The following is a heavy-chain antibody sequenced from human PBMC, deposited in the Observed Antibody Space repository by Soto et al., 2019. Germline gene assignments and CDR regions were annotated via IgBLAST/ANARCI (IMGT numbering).Heavy chain of an antibody. V-gene: IGHV4-34*01. CDR3: ARGQLLYFYYYYYGMDV. CDR1: GGSFSGYY. CDR2: INHSGST. D-gene: IGHD2-2*02. J-gene: IGHJ6*02. Sequence: SETLSLTCAVYGGSFSGYYWSWIRQPPGKGLEWIGEINHSGSTNYNPSLKSRVTISVDTSKNQFSLKLSSVTAADTAVYYCARGQLLYFYYYYYGMDVWGQGATVTVSS.